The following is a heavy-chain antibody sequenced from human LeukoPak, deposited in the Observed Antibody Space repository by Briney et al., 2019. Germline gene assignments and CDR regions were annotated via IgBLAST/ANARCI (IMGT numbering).Heavy chain of an antibody. J-gene: IGHJ5*02. Sequence: GGSLRLSCAASGFTFSSYAMSWVRQAPGKGLEWVSAISGSGGNIYYADSVKGRFTISRDNSKNTLYLQMNSLRAEDTAVCYCAKAVCSGGSCYGEQLGNWFDPWGQGTLVTVSS. V-gene: IGHV3-23*01. D-gene: IGHD2-15*01. CDR2: ISGSGGNI. CDR3: AKAVCSGGSCYGEQLGNWFDP. CDR1: GFTFSSYA.